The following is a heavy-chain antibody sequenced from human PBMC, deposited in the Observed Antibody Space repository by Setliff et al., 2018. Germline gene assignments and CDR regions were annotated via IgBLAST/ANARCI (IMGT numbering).Heavy chain of an antibody. J-gene: IGHJ6*03. D-gene: IGHD6-19*01. CDR2: IYSSGST. CDR1: GGSISSGDYY. V-gene: IGHV4-30-4*08. Sequence: PSETLSLTCTVSGGSISSGDYYWSWIRQPPGEGLEWIGYIYSSGSTYYNPSLKSRVTMSIDTSKNQFSLKLNSVTAADMAVYYCAREQWLDPPGYYYMDVWAKGTTVTVSS. CDR3: AREQWLDPPGYYYMDV.